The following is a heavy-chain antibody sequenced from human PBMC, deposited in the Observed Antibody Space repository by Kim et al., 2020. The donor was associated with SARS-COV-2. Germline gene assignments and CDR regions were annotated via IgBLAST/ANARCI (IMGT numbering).Heavy chain of an antibody. CDR2: INHSGST. Sequence: SETLSLTCAVYGGSFSGYYWSWIRQPPGKGLEWIGEINHSGSTNYNPSLKSRVTISVDTSKNQFSLKLSSVTAADTAVYYCAIGASSRIAARNDYWGQGTLVTVSS. CDR1: GGSFSGYY. V-gene: IGHV4-34*01. D-gene: IGHD6-6*01. J-gene: IGHJ4*02. CDR3: AIGASSRIAARNDY.